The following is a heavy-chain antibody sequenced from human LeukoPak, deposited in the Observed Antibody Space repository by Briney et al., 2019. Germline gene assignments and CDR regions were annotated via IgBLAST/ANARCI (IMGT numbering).Heavy chain of an antibody. CDR1: GGSISSSNW. Sequence: PSGTLSLTCAVSGGSISSSNWWSWVRQPPGKGLEWIGEIYHSGSTNYNPSLKSRVTISVDKSKNQFSLKLSSVTAADTAVYYCARSSGRAVAGYGMDVWGQGTTVTVSS. CDR2: IYHSGST. J-gene: IGHJ6*02. CDR3: ARSSGRAVAGYGMDV. V-gene: IGHV4-4*02. D-gene: IGHD6-19*01.